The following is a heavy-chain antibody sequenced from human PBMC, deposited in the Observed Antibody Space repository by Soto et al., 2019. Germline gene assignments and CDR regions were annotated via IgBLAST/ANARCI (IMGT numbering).Heavy chain of an antibody. V-gene: IGHV1-69*13. Sequence: SVKVSCKASGGTFSSYAISWVRQAPGQGLEWMGGIIPIFGTANYAQKFQGRVTITADESTSTAYMELSSLRSEDTAVYYCASLVTAIHLRDYWGQGTLVTVYS. CDR3: ASLVTAIHLRDY. CDR2: IIPIFGTA. CDR1: GGTFSSYA. J-gene: IGHJ4*02. D-gene: IGHD2-21*02.